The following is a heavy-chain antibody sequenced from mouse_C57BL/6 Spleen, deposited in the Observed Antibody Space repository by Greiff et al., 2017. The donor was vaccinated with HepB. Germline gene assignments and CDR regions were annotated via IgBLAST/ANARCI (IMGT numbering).Heavy chain of an antibody. CDR3: ARRSHWYFDV. V-gene: IGHV1-55*01. J-gene: IGHJ1*03. CDR2: IYPGSGST. Sequence: QVQLKQPGAELVKPGASVKMSCKASGYTFTSYWITWVKQRPGQGLEWIGDIYPGSGSTNYNEKFKSKATLTVDTSSSTAYMQLSSLTSEDSAVYYCARRSHWYFDVWGTGTTVTVSS. CDR1: GYTFTSYW.